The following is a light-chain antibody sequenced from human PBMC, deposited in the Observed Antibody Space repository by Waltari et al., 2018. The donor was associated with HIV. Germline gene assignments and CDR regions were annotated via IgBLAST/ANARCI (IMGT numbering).Light chain of an antibody. CDR3: QQDYNLPWT. V-gene: IGKV3D-7*01. CDR1: QSVSSTY. J-gene: IGKJ1*01. Sequence: IVMTQSPATLSLSRGERATLSCRASQSVSSTYISWYQQKPGQAPRLLIYAASTRATGIPARFGGSGSGTDFTLTISSLQPEDFAVYYCQQDYNLPWTFGQGTKVEI. CDR2: AAS.